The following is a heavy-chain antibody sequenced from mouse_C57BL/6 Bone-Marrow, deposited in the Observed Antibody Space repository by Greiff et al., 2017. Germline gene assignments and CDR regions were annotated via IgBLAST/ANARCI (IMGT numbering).Heavy chain of an antibody. CDR2: ISSGGSYT. CDR1: GFTFSSYG. V-gene: IGHV5-6*01. Sequence: VHVKQSGGDLVKPGGSLKLSCAASGFTFSSYGMSWVRQTPDKRLEWVATISSGGSYTYYPDSVKGRFTISRDNAKNTLYLQMSSLKSEDTAMYYCARLFQFAYWGQGTLVTVSA. J-gene: IGHJ3*01. CDR3: ARLFQFAY.